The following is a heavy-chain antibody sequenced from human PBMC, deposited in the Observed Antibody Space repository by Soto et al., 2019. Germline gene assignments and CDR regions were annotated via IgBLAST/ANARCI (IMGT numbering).Heavy chain of an antibody. J-gene: IGHJ5*02. CDR3: ARSAVAGTGSWFDP. D-gene: IGHD6-19*01. CDR2: ISYDGSNK. Sequence: ESGGGVVQPGRSLRLSCAASGFTFSSYAMHWVRQAPGKGLEWVAVISYDGSNKYYADSVKGRFTISRDNSKNTLYLQMNSLRAEDTAVYYCARSAVAGTGSWFDPWGQGTLVTVSS. V-gene: IGHV3-30-3*01. CDR1: GFTFSSYA.